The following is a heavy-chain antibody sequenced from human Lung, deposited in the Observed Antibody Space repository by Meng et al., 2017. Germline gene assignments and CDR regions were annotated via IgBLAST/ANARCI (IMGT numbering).Heavy chain of an antibody. CDR2: INPKSGDT. V-gene: IGHV1-2*06. Sequence: GAGVTKPGTSVKVSCKPSGYNFPDYYIHWVRRAPGQGLEWMGRINPKSGDTHYAQKFQARVTMTGDTSISTAYMELSGLRSDDTAMYYCARDEDISAAGKLFGDYWGQGTLVTVSS. CDR1: GYNFPDYY. J-gene: IGHJ4*02. D-gene: IGHD6-25*01. CDR3: ARDEDISAAGKLFGDY.